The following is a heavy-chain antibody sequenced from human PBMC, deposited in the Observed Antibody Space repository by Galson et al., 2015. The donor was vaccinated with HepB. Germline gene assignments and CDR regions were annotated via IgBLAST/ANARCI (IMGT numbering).Heavy chain of an antibody. D-gene: IGHD6-19*01. CDR3: ARVGIAVAGTWAAFLDY. Sequence: SVKVSCKASGYTFTGYYMHWVRQAPGQGLEWMGWINPNSGGTNYAQKFQGRVTMTRDTSISTAYMELSRLRSDDTAVYYCARVGIAVAGTWAAFLDYWGQGTLVTVSS. V-gene: IGHV1-2*02. CDR2: INPNSGGT. J-gene: IGHJ4*02. CDR1: GYTFTGYY.